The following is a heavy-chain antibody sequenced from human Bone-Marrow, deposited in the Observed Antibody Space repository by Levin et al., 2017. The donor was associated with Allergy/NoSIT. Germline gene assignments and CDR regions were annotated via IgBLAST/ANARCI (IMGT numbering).Heavy chain of an antibody. CDR2: IYHSGST. CDR3: ARDPGRTDAFDI. CDR1: GGSISSGGYS. J-gene: IGHJ3*02. Sequence: SETLSLTCAVSGGSISSGGYSWSWIRQPPGKGLEWIGYIYHSGSTYYNPSLKSRVTISVDRSKNQFSLKLSSVTAADTAVYYCARDPGRTDAFDIWGQGTMVTVSS. V-gene: IGHV4-30-2*01.